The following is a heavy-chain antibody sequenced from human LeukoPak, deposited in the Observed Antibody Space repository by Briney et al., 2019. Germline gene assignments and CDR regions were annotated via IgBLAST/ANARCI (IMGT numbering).Heavy chain of an antibody. CDR1: RFSLCRFW. D-gene: IGHD2-2*01. Sequence: GGALRLSCAPSRFSLCRFWISWVRQAPGKGLEWVANIKLVGSGKYYVDSLKGPFTLSRDNAKSPLYLQMDSLRAEDTAVYYCVRGGYCRSTSCYCDSWGEGALVTVSS. CDR3: VRGGYCRSTSCYCDS. V-gene: IGHV3-7*01. J-gene: IGHJ4*02. CDR2: IKLVGSGK.